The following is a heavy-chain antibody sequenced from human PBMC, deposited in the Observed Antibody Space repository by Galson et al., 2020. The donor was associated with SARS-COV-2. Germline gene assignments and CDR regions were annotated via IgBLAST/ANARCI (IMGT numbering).Heavy chain of an antibody. V-gene: IGHV4-30-4*01. J-gene: IGHJ4*02. Sequence: ETSETLSLTCTVSGGSISSGDYYWSWIRQPPGKGLEWIGYIYYSGSTYYNPSLKSRVTISVDTSKNQFSLKLRSVTAADTAVYYCARGRGYSADSSRGNFDYWGQGTLVTVSS. CDR3: ARGRGYSADSSRGNFDY. D-gene: IGHD5-18*01. CDR1: GGSISSGDYY. CDR2: IYYSGST.